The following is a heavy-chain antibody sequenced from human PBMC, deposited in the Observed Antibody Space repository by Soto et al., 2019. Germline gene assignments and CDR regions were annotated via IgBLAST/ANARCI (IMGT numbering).Heavy chain of an antibody. J-gene: IGHJ4*02. Sequence: EVQLVESGGGLVQPGGSLRLSCAASGFTFSSYSMNWVRQAPGKGLEWVSYISSSSSTIYYADSVKGRFTISRDNAKNPLYLQMNSLRAEDTAVYYCASASSSWNGARRFDYWGQGTLVTVSS. V-gene: IGHV3-48*01. D-gene: IGHD6-13*01. CDR3: ASASSSWNGARRFDY. CDR2: ISSSSSTI. CDR1: GFTFSSYS.